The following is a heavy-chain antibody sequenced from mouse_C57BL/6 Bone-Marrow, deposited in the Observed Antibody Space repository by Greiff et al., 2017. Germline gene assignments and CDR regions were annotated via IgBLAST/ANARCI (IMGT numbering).Heavy chain of an antibody. V-gene: IGHV1-81*01. Sequence: VQLQQSGAELARPGASVKLSCKASGYTFTSYGISWVKQRTGQGLEWIGEIYPRSGNTYYNEKFKGKAPLTADKSSSTAYMELRSLTSEDSAVYYCTRVPHYYGSSYWYFDVWGTGTTVTVSS. J-gene: IGHJ1*03. D-gene: IGHD1-1*01. CDR3: TRVPHYYGSSYWYFDV. CDR1: GYTFTSYG. CDR2: IYPRSGNT.